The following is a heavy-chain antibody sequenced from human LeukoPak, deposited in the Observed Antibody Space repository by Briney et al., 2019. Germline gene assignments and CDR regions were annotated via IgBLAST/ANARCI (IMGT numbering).Heavy chain of an antibody. CDR2: INPSGGST. Sequence: APVKVSCKASGYTFTTYYIHWVRQAPGQGLEWMALINPSGGSTHYAQKFQGRVTVTRDTSTSTVYMELTSLRSEDTAVYYCACLPYAFDIWGQGTMVTVSS. CDR1: GYTFTTYY. CDR3: ACLPYAFDI. V-gene: IGHV1-46*01. J-gene: IGHJ3*02.